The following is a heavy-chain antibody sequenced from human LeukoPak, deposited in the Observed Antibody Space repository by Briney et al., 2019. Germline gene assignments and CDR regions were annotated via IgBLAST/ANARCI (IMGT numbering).Heavy chain of an antibody. CDR1: GGSISSYY. V-gene: IGHV4-59*06. Sequence: PSETLSLTRTVSGGSISSYYWSWIRQHPGKGLEWIGYTYYSGSTYYNPSLKSRVTISVDTSKNQFSLNLTSVTAADTAVYYCARGAAANGPWFDPWGQGTLVTVSS. CDR3: ARGAAANGPWFDP. J-gene: IGHJ5*02. CDR2: TYYSGST. D-gene: IGHD6-13*01.